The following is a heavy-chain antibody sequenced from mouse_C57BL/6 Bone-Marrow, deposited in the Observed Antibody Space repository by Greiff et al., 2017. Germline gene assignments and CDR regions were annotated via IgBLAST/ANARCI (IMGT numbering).Heavy chain of an antibody. CDR3: AHLPPYAMDY. D-gene: IGHD6-1*01. CDR1: GYTFTDYY. V-gene: IGHV1-19*01. J-gene: IGHJ4*01. CDR2: INPYNGGT. Sequence: SGPVLVKPGASVKMSCKASGYTFTDYYMNWVKQSHGKSLEWIGVINPYNGGTSYNQKFKGKATLTVDKSSSTAYMELNSLTSEDSAVYYCAHLPPYAMDYWGHGTSVTVSS.